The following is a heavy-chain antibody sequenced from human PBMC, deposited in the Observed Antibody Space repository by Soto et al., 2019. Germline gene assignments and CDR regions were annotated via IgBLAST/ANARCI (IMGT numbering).Heavy chain of an antibody. V-gene: IGHV3-23*01. Sequence: PGWSLRLSCAASGFTVSGDAMSWVRQAPGKGLEWVSAISASGGSTYYTDSVKGRFTISRDNSKNTLYLQMHSLRADDTAVYYCAKANTFVDYGDSLFDYWGQGTLVTVSS. D-gene: IGHD4-17*01. CDR2: ISASGGST. CDR3: AKANTFVDYGDSLFDY. CDR1: GFTVSGDA. J-gene: IGHJ4*02.